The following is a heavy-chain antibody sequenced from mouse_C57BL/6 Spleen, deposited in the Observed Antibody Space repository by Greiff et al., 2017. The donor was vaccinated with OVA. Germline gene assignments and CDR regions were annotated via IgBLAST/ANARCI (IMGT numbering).Heavy chain of an antibody. J-gene: IGHJ4*01. D-gene: IGHD2-12*01. CDR3: ARDLYDAYAMDY. CDR1: GYSITSGYY. Sequence: EVQLVESGPGLVKPSQSLSLTCSVTGYSITSGYYWNWIRQFPGNKLEWMGYISYDGSNNYNPSLKNRISITRDTSKNQFFLKLNSVTTEDTATYYCARDLYDAYAMDYWGQGTSVTVSS. V-gene: IGHV3-6*01. CDR2: ISYDGSN.